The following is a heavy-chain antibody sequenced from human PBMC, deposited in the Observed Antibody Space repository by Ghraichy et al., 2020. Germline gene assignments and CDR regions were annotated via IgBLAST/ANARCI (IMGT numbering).Heavy chain of an antibody. CDR1: GGSISSYY. CDR2: IYYSGST. D-gene: IGHD4-23*01. CDR3: ARVRGAVVTDVGEDYYYYMDV. J-gene: IGHJ6*03. Sequence: SETLSLTCTVSGGSISSYYWSWIRQPPGKGLEWFGYIYYSGSTNYNPSLKSRVTISVDTSKNQFSLKLSSVTAADTAVYYCARVRGAVVTDVGEDYYYYMDVWGKGTTVTVSS. V-gene: IGHV4-59*01.